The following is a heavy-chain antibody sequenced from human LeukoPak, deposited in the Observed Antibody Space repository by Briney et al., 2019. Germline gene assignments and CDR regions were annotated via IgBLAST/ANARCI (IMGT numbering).Heavy chain of an antibody. CDR3: ARVIAVAGRSTWFDP. J-gene: IGHJ5*02. CDR1: GFTFSSYS. V-gene: IGHV3-48*01. D-gene: IGHD6-19*01. CDR2: ISSSGSTI. Sequence: GGSLRLSCAASGFTFSSYSMNWVRQAPGKGLEWVSYISSSGSTIYYADSVKGRFTISRDNAKNSLYLQMNSLRAEDTAVYYCARVIAVAGRSTWFDPWGQGTLVTVSS.